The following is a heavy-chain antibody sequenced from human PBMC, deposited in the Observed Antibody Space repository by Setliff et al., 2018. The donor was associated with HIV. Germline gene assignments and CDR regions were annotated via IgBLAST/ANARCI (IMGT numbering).Heavy chain of an antibody. CDR3: ARAGANYYDSSGYGPAEYFQH. Sequence: VKVSCKASGGTFSSYAISWVRQAPGQGLGWMGGIIPILGIANYAQKFQGRVTITTDESTSTAYMELSSLRSEDTAVYYCARAGANYYDSSGYGPAEYFQHWGQGTLVTVSS. V-gene: IGHV1-69*05. CDR1: GGTFSSYA. CDR2: IIPILGIA. J-gene: IGHJ1*01. D-gene: IGHD3-22*01.